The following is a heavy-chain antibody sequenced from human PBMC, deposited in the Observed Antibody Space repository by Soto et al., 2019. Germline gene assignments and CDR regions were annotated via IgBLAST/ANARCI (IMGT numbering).Heavy chain of an antibody. CDR2: ISAYNGKT. D-gene: IGHD6-13*01. V-gene: IGHV1-18*01. CDR3: ARSGQQLKHDY. CDR1: GYTFTSYG. Sequence: QVQLVQSGAEVKKPGASVKVSCKASGYTFTSYGIRWVRQAPGQGLEWMGWISAYNGKTNYAQKLQGRVTMTTDTSTSTAYMELRSLISDDTAVYYFARSGQQLKHDYWGQGTLVTVSS. J-gene: IGHJ4*02.